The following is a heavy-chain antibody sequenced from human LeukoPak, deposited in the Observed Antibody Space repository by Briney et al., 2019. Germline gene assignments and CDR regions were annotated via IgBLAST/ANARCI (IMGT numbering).Heavy chain of an antibody. Sequence: GGSLRLSCAVSGLTFSKYAMSWVRQAPGKGLEWVSAISGSGGSTYYADSVKGRFTISRDNSKNTLYLQMNSLRAEDTAVYYCANLDSSGWYVDYWGQGTLVTVSS. CDR3: ANLDSSGWYVDY. CDR2: ISGSGGST. CDR1: GLTFSKYA. V-gene: IGHV3-23*01. J-gene: IGHJ4*02. D-gene: IGHD6-19*01.